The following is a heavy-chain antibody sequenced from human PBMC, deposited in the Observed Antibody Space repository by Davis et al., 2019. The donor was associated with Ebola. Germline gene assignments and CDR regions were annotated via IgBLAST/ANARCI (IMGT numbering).Heavy chain of an antibody. CDR2: VSRSERER. V-gene: IGHV3-30*04. J-gene: IGHJ4*02. CDR1: GFIFRNYA. D-gene: IGHD3-3*01. CDR3: ARAGFDEVLDY. Sequence: GESLKISCAASGFIFRNYAMHWVRQAPGKGLEWVAVVSRSERERFYADSVKGRFTISRDNSENTLYLQMNSLTADDTSVYYCARAGFDEVLDYWGQGTPVTVSS.